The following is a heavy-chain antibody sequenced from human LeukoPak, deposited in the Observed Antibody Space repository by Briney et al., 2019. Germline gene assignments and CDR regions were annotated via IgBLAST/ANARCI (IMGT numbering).Heavy chain of an antibody. CDR1: EFTVSNNY. V-gene: IGHV3-53*01. Sequence: PGGSLGLSCAPSEFTVSNNYMNWVRQAPGKGLEWVSVIYSGGTTYYADSVKGRFTISRDISKNILYLQMNSLRAEDTAVYYCVTSVVGATNAFDVWGRGTMVTVSS. J-gene: IGHJ3*01. D-gene: IGHD1-26*01. CDR3: VTSVVGATNAFDV. CDR2: IYSGGTT.